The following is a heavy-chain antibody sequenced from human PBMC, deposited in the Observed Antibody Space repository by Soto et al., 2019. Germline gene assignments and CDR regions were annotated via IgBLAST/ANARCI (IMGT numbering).Heavy chain of an antibody. Sequence: QVQLVQSGAEVKKPGSSVKVSCKASGGTFSSYTISWVRQAPGQGLEWMGRIIPILGIANYAQKFQGRVTITADKSTSTAYMELSSLRSEDTAVYYCAGLGYCSSNRCYNWFDPWGQGTLVTVSS. CDR2: IIPILGIA. J-gene: IGHJ5*02. CDR3: AGLGYCSSNRCYNWFDP. V-gene: IGHV1-69*02. D-gene: IGHD2-2*01. CDR1: GGTFSSYT.